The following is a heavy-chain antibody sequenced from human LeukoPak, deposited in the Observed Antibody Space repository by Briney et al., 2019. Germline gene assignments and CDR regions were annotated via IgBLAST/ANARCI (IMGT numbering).Heavy chain of an antibody. D-gene: IGHD3-10*01. V-gene: IGHV4-39*07. CDR3: AGDSGYYGSGSLDY. CDR1: GGSISSNNFF. CDR2: IYYSGST. J-gene: IGHJ4*02. Sequence: PSETLSLTCTVSGGSISSNNFFWGWIRQPPGKGLEWIGSIYYSGSTYYNPSLKRRVTISVDTSKNQFSLKLSSVTAADTAVYYCAGDSGYYGSGSLDYWGQGTLVTVSS.